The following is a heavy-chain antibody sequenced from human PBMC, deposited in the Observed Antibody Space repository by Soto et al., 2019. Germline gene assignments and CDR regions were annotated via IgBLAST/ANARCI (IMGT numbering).Heavy chain of an antibody. CDR3: TRPLMTTGNYYYYYYMDV. CDR2: IRSKANSYAT. CDR1: GFTFSGSA. V-gene: IGHV3-73*01. J-gene: IGHJ6*03. D-gene: IGHD4-4*01. Sequence: GGSLRLSCAASGFTFSGSAMHWVRQASGKGLEWVGRIRSKANSYATAYAASVKGRFTISRDDSKNTAYLQMNSLKTEDTAVYYCTRPLMTTGNYYYYYYMDVWGKGTTVTVSS.